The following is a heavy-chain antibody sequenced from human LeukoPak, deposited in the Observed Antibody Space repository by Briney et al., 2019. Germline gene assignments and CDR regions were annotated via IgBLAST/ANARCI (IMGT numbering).Heavy chain of an antibody. CDR2: IYYSGST. V-gene: IGHV4-39*07. J-gene: IGHJ4*02. D-gene: IGHD4-17*01. CDR3: ARVDYGDYSKDFDY. CDR1: GGSISSSSYY. Sequence: SETLSLTCTVSGGSISSSSYYWGWIRQPPGKGLEWIGSIYYSGSTYYNPSLKSRVTISVDTSKNQFSLKLSSVTAADTAVYYCARVDYGDYSKDFDYWGQGTLVTVSS.